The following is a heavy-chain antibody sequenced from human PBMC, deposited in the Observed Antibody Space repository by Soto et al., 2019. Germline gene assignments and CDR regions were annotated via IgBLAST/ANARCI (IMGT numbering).Heavy chain of an antibody. V-gene: IGHV3-23*01. CDR1: GFTFSSYA. Sequence: EVQLLESGGDLVQPGGSLRISCAASGFTFSSYAMSWVRQAPGKGLEWVSVISGSATSTSYADSVKGRFTISRDNTKNTLYLQLNSLSVEDAAVYYCPRDHGCVWYADDLDYWGQGTLVSVSS. D-gene: IGHD6-19*01. J-gene: IGHJ4*02. CDR3: PRDHGCVWYADDLDY. CDR2: ISGSATST.